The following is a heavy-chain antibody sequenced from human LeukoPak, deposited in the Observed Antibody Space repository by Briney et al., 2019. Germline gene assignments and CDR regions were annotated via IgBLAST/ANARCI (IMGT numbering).Heavy chain of an antibody. J-gene: IGHJ3*01. CDR1: GGSISSYY. Sequence: SETLSLTCTVSGGSISSYYWSWIRQPPGKGLEWIGYIYYSGSTNYNPSLKSRVTISVDTSKNQFSLKLSSVTAADTAVYYCARDHDYVWGSYSTWGQGTMVTVSS. CDR3: ARDHDYVWGSYST. D-gene: IGHD3-16*01. V-gene: IGHV4-59*01. CDR2: IYYSGST.